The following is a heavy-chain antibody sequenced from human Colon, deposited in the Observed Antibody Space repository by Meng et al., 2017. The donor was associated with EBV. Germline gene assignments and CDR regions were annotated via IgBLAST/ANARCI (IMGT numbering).Heavy chain of an antibody. CDR2: IYHSGST. D-gene: IGHD2-21*02. CDR3: ARVGAYCGGDCYHPR. Sequence: VWLQESGPGRVKPSGTLSLTCVVSGGSLSSRNWWSWVRQPPGKGLEWIGEIYHSGSTNYNPSLKSRVTISVDESKNQFSLRLSSVTAADTAVYYCARVGAYCGGDCYHPRWGQGTLVTVSS. CDR1: GGSLSSRNW. V-gene: IGHV4-4*02. J-gene: IGHJ4*02.